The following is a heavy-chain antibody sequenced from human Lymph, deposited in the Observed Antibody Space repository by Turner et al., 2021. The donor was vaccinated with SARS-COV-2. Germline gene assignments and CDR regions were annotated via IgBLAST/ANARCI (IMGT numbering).Heavy chain of an antibody. CDR1: VFTVSSNY. V-gene: IGHV3-53*01. Sequence: EVQLVESGGGLIQPGGSLRLSCAASVFTVSSNYMSWVRQAPGKGLEWVSVMYSGGSTYYADSVKGRFTISRDNSKNTLYLQMNSLRAEDTAVYYCARVLPFGDYFDYWGQGTLVTVSS. CDR2: MYSGGST. CDR3: ARVLPFGDYFDY. D-gene: IGHD3-10*01. J-gene: IGHJ4*02.